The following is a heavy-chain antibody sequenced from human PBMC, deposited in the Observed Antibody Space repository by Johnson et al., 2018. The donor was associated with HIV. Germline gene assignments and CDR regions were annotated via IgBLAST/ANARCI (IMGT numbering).Heavy chain of an antibody. Sequence: VQLVESGGGLVQHGGSLRLSCAASGFTVSSNYMSWVRQAPGTGLEWVSVIYSGGSTYYADSVKGRFTISRDNSKNTLYLQMNSVRAEDTAVYYCARGLGSRSAFDIWGQGTMVTVSS. D-gene: IGHD2-2*01. CDR2: IYSGGST. V-gene: IGHV3-66*01. CDR1: GFTVSSNY. CDR3: ARGLGSRSAFDI. J-gene: IGHJ3*02.